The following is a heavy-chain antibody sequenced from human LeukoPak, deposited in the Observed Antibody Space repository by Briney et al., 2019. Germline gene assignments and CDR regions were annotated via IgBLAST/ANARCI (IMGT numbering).Heavy chain of an antibody. CDR3: ANSIDFDYGDYYFDY. CDR2: IYHSGST. Sequence: SETLSLTCTVSGGSISTYYWTWIRQPPGKGLEWIGYIYHSGSTNYNPSLKSRVTISVDTSQNQFSLKLSSVTAADTAVYYCANSIDFDYGDYYFDYWGQGALVTISS. J-gene: IGHJ4*02. V-gene: IGHV4-59*08. CDR1: GGSISTYY. D-gene: IGHD4-17*01.